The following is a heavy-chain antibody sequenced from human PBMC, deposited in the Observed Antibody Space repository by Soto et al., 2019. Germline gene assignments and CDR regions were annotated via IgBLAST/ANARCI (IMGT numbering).Heavy chain of an antibody. V-gene: IGHV3-11*01. Sequence: QLEESGVGLVKPEGSLRLSGAASGFTFSDYYMSWIRQAPGKGLEWVAYISSSGSIIKYGDSMKGRFTISRDNSKNTLYLQVNSLRVEDTGVYYCAIDAEGMDVWGQGTTVIVSS. CDR1: GFTFSDYY. CDR3: AIDAEGMDV. CDR2: ISSSGSII. J-gene: IGHJ6*02.